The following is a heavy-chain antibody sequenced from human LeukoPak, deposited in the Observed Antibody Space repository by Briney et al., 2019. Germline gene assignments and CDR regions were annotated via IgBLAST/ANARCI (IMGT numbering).Heavy chain of an antibody. J-gene: IGHJ6*03. Sequence: GGSLRLSCAASGFTFSTYAMSWFRQAPGKGLEWVSLIGGSDGRTRYADSVKGRFTISRDNSKNTLYLQMNSLRAEDTAVYYCAKDSSSYDWGYMDVWGKGTTVTISS. V-gene: IGHV3-23*01. D-gene: IGHD3-22*01. CDR2: IGGSDGRT. CDR1: GFTFSTYA. CDR3: AKDSSSYDWGYMDV.